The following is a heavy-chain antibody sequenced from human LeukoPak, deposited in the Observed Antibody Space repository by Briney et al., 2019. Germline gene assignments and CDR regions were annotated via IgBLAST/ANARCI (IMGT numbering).Heavy chain of an antibody. D-gene: IGHD2-2*02. CDR3: ARASALGYCSSTSCYKFLGAFDI. CDR1: GGSISSSSYY. V-gene: IGHV4-39*07. CDR2: IYYSGST. Sequence: SETLSLTCTVSGGSISSSSYYWGWIRQPPGKGLEWIGSIYYSGSTYYNPSLKSRVTISVDTSKNQFSLKLSSVTAADTAVYYCARASALGYCSSTSCYKFLGAFDIWGQGTMVTVSS. J-gene: IGHJ3*02.